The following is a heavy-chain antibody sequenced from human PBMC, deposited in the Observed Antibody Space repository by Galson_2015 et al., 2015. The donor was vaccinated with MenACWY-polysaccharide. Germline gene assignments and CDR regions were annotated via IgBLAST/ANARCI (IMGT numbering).Heavy chain of an antibody. CDR1: GFTFSSYG. CDR3: ARDLRHYYYDSSGYYELDP. Sequence: SLRLSCAASGFTFSSYGMHWVRQAPGKGLEWVADIWYDGSNKYYADSVKGRFTISRDNSKNTLYLQMNSLRAEDTAVYYCARDLRHYYYDSSGYYELDPWGQGTLVTVSS. J-gene: IGHJ5*02. D-gene: IGHD3-22*01. V-gene: IGHV3-33*01. CDR2: IWYDGSNK.